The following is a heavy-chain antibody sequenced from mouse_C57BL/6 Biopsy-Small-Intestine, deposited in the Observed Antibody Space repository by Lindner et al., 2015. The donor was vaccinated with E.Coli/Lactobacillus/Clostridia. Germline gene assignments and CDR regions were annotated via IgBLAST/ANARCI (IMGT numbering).Heavy chain of an antibody. CDR3: ARNGYYPFAY. CDR1: GYLFTDFN. CDR2: INPKYGTS. Sequence: VQLQESGPELVKPGASVKISCKASGYLFTDFNSHWVRQTNGKSLEWIGIINPKYGTSSHNQKFKGKATLTVDPSSSTAYMQLISLASEDSAIYFCARNGYYPFAYWGQGTLVTVSA. J-gene: IGHJ3*01. V-gene: IGHV1-39*01. D-gene: IGHD2-3*01.